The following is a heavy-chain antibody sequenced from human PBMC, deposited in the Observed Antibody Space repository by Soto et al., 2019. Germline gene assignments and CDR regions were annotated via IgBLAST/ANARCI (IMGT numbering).Heavy chain of an antibody. CDR3: AKAADYSGSGSHYLLFDY. V-gene: IGHV3-23*01. D-gene: IGHD3-10*01. J-gene: IGHJ4*02. CDR2: ISGSGDNT. CDR1: GFTFSSYA. Sequence: XESLRLSCAASGFTFSSYAMSWVRQAPGTGLEWVSGISGSGDNTYYADSEKGRFTISRDNSENTLYLQMNSLRAEDTAVYYCAKAADYSGSGSHYLLFDYWGQGTLVTVSS.